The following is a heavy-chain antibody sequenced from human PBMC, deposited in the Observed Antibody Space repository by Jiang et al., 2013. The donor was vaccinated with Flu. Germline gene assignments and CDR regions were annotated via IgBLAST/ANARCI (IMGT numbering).Heavy chain of an antibody. CDR3: AHSRTFDYYDSSGYYYGPVFDY. D-gene: IGHD3-22*01. CDR2: IYWNDDK. J-gene: IGHJ4*02. Sequence: KPTQTLTLTCTFSGFSLSTSGVGVGWIRQPPGKALEWLALIYWNDDKRYSPSLKSRLTFTKDTSKNQVVLTMTNMDPVDTATYFCAHSRTFDYYDSSGYYYGPVFDYWGQGTLVTVSS. V-gene: IGHV2-5*01. CDR1: GFSLSTSGVG.